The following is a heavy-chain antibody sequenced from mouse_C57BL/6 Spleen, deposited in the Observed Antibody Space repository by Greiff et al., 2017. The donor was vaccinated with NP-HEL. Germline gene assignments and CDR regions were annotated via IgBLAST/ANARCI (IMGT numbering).Heavy chain of an antibody. CDR2: ISGGGGNT. J-gene: IGHJ4*01. Sequence: DVHLVESGGGLVKPGGSLKLSCAASGFTFSSYTMSWVRQTPEKRLEWVATISGGGGNTYYPDSVKGRFTISRDNAKNTLYLQMSSLRSEDTALYYCARLDGSSLYYYAMDYWGQGTSVTVSS. CDR1: GFTFSSYT. V-gene: IGHV5-9*01. D-gene: IGHD1-1*01. CDR3: ARLDGSSLYYYAMDY.